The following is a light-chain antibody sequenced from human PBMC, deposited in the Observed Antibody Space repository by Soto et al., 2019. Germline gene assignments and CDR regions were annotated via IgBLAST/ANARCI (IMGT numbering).Light chain of an antibody. CDR3: CSYTGSSTVI. CDR1: SSDVGSYNL. V-gene: IGLV2-23*02. CDR2: EVS. J-gene: IGLJ2*01. Sequence: QSVLTQPASVSGSPGQSITISCTGASSDVGSYNLVSWYQQYPGKAPRLMIYEVSKRPSGVSSRFSGSKSGNTASLTISGLQAEDEADYYCCSYTGSSTVIFGGGTQLTVL.